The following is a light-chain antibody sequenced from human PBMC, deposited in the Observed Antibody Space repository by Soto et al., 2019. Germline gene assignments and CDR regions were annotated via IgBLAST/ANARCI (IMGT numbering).Light chain of an antibody. CDR3: CSYVGATTYV. CDR2: EGI. J-gene: IGLJ1*01. CDR1: SNTIGGYNV. Sequence: ALTQPASVSGSPGQSITISCTGSSNTIGGYNVVSWYQQHPGKAPKVIIYEGIKRPSGVSNRFSGAISGSTASLTISGLQAEDEADYYCCSYVGATTYVFGSGTKVTVL. V-gene: IGLV2-23*01.